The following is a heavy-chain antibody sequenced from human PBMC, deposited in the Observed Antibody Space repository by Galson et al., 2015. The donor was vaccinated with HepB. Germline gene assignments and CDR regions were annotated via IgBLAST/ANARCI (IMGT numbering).Heavy chain of an antibody. Sequence: SLRLSCAASGFTVSNSYMSWVRQAPGKGLEWLSVIYSGGQAFYADSVKGRFTISRDTSKNTVYLQMNSLRVEDTAVYYCARSWLSAHPPHFYYGLDVWGQGTLVTVSS. J-gene: IGHJ6*02. V-gene: IGHV3-53*01. CDR1: GFTVSNSY. D-gene: IGHD5-24*01. CDR2: IYSGGQA. CDR3: ARSWLSAHPPHFYYGLDV.